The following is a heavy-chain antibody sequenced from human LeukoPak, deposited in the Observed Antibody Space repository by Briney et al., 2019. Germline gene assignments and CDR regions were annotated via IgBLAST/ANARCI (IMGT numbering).Heavy chain of an antibody. D-gene: IGHD4-17*01. Sequence: SETLSLTCTVSGGSISSYYWSWIRQPPGKGLEWIGYIYYSGGTNYNPSLKSRVTISVDTSKNQFSLKLSSVTAADTAVYYCAMGYGDYGDYWGQGTLVTVSS. CDR3: AMGYGDYGDY. J-gene: IGHJ4*02. V-gene: IGHV4-59*01. CDR1: GGSISSYY. CDR2: IYYSGGT.